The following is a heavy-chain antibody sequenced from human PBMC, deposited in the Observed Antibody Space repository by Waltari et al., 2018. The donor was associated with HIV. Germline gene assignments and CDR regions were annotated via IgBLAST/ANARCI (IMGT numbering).Heavy chain of an antibody. CDR2: ISHGGST. V-gene: IGHV4-34*01. CDR1: GASFSGHY. D-gene: IGHD3-10*01. J-gene: IGHJ6*02. Sequence: QVQLHQWGAGLLKPSETLSVTCAVYGASFSGHYWSWIRQSPGKGLAWIGEISHGGSTTYNPSLKSRVTISVDTSKNQFSLKVRSVTAADTAIYYCATGTYDLGTMGTSYHFYYGMDVWGQGTTVTVSS. CDR3: ATGTYDLGTMGTSYHFYYGMDV.